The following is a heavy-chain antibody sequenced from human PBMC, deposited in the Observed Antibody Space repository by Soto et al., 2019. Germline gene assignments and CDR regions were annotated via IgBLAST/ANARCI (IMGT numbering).Heavy chain of an antibody. CDR3: AKDLTRQLAYWLDP. V-gene: IGHV1-2*02. Sequence: ASVKVSCKASGFSFTGYYIHWLRQAPGQGLEWMGWINAHSGGTEYAQKVQGRATLTRDTSIATAYLTLTSLTSDDTALYYYAKDLTRQLAYWLDPWGQGTQVTVSS. CDR1: GFSFTGYY. J-gene: IGHJ5*02. CDR2: INAHSGGT. D-gene: IGHD6-6*01.